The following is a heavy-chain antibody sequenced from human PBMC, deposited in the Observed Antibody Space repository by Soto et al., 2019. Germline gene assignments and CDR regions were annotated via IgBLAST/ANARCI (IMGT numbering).Heavy chain of an antibody. Sequence: ESGGGVVQPGRSLRLSCAASGFTFSSYGMHWVRQAPGKGLEWVAVISYDGSNKYYADSVKGRFTISRDNSKNTLYLQMNSLRAEDTAVYYCAKSEWAAAGTKWTLVDYWGQGTLVTVSS. CDR1: GFTFSSYG. CDR2: ISYDGSNK. J-gene: IGHJ4*02. D-gene: IGHD6-13*01. CDR3: AKSEWAAAGTKWTLVDY. V-gene: IGHV3-30*18.